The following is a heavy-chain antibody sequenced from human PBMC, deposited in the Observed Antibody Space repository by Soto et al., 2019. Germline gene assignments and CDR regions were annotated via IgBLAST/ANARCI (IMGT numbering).Heavy chain of an antibody. V-gene: IGHV3-30-3*01. CDR1: GFTFHSFT. Sequence: QVQLVESGGGVVQPGRSLRLSCAASGFTFHSFTMHWVRQSPGKGLEWVALISYDGTNEYYADSVKGRFTISRDKSKSTLYLQMNSLRTDDTALYYCARDPRETTYYLDYWGQGTLVTVSS. CDR2: ISYDGTNE. CDR3: ARDPRETTYYLDY. D-gene: IGHD1-1*01. J-gene: IGHJ4*02.